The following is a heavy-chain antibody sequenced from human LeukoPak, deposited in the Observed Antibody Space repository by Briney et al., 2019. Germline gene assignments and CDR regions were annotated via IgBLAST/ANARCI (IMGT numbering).Heavy chain of an antibody. D-gene: IGHD2-15*01. Sequence: AAVKVTCKASGYTFTGYYMHGARQAPGQGLEWVGLINPNSGGTNYAQKLQGRVTMTRDTSISTAYMELSRLRSDDTAVYYCAREGERYCSGGSGPTPLDYWGQGTLVTVSS. CDR1: GYTFTGYY. CDR3: AREGERYCSGGSGPTPLDY. CDR2: INPNSGGT. J-gene: IGHJ4*02. V-gene: IGHV1-2*02.